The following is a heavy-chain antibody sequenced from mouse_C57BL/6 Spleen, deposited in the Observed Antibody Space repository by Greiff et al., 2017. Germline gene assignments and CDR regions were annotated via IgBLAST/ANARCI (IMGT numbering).Heavy chain of an antibody. D-gene: IGHD3-3*01. CDR1: GYAFTNYL. J-gene: IGHJ4*01. Sequence: VMLVESGAELVRPGTSVKVSCKASGYAFTNYLIEWVKQRPGQGLEWIGVINPGSGGTNYNEKFKGKATLTADKSSSTAYMQLSSLTSEDSAVYFCARGTLYYAMDYWGQGTSVTVSS. CDR2: INPGSGGT. CDR3: ARGTLYYAMDY. V-gene: IGHV1-54*01.